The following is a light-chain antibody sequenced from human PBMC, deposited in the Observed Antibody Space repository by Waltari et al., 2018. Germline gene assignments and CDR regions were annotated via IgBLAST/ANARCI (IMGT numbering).Light chain of an antibody. J-gene: IGKJ2*03. CDR3: LQFSSPPYS. CDR1: QDINPY. V-gene: IGKV1-13*02. CDR2: SAS. Sequence: IQMTQSPSSLSASAGDTVTITCRASQDINPYLNWYQQKPGKTPQRLIFSASTLETGVPSRFSGSGSGTDFTLIITSLQPEDFATYYCLQFSSPPYSFGQGTKVEIK.